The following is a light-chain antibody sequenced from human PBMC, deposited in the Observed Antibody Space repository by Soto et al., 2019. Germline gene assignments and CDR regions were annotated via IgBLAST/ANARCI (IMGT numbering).Light chain of an antibody. V-gene: IGKV3-15*01. J-gene: IGKJ4*01. CDR2: DAT. Sequence: EVVMTQSPATLSVSPGERATLSCKASQSVRNNLVWYLQKPGQAPRPIIYDATTRATGIPVRFSGIGSGTEFTLTIRSLQSEDVGGYYCQQYDNWPPKTFGGGTKVEVK. CDR1: QSVRNN. CDR3: QQYDNWPPKT.